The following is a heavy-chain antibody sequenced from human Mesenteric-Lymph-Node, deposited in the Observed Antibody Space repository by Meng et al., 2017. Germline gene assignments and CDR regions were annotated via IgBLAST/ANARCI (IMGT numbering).Heavy chain of an antibody. CDR2: IYYRGST. CDR1: GGSISSNGYY. Sequence: QVQLQESGPGLVKPSQTLSLTCTVSGGSISSNGYYWNWIRLHPGKGLEWIGYIYYRGSTQYNPSLKSRVTISLDTSKNQFSLQLSSVTAADTAVYYCARSYYYDSSGLNWFDPWGQEILVTVSS. V-gene: IGHV4-31*03. CDR3: ARSYYYDSSGLNWFDP. D-gene: IGHD3-22*01. J-gene: IGHJ5*02.